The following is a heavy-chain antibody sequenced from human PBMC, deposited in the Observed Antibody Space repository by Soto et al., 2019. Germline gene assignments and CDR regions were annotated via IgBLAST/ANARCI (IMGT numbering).Heavy chain of an antibody. CDR1: GFTFSNYW. CDR2: VNSDGSST. J-gene: IGHJ4*02. D-gene: IGHD2-15*01. CDR3: AREIFY. V-gene: IGHV3-74*01. Sequence: EVQLVESGGGLIQSGGSLRLSCAASGFTFSNYWMHWVRQAPGKGLVWVSRVNSDGSSTSYADSVKGRFSISRDNDKNTMYLQMNSLRAEDTAVYYCAREIFYWGQGTLVTVSS.